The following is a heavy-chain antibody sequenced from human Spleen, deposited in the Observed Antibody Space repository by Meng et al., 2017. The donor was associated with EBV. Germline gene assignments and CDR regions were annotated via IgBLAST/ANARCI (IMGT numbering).Heavy chain of an antibody. CDR1: GYSFTNYA. CDR3: ARELGWYFEF. D-gene: IGHD6-6*01. J-gene: IGHJ2*01. CDR2: LNTHTGKA. Sequence: VEVVESWAEFKRPGASVKISCETSGYSFTNYAMNWVRQAPGQGPEWIGWLNTHTGKATYAPGFTRRFAFSLDTSVSTAYLQISSLKAEDTAVYYCARELGWYFEFWGRGTLVTVSS. V-gene: IGHV7-4-1*02.